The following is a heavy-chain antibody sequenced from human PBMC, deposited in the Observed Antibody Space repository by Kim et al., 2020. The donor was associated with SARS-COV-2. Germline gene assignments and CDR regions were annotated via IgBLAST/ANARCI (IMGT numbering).Heavy chain of an antibody. CDR2: INHSGST. CDR1: GGSFSGYY. V-gene: IGHV4-34*01. D-gene: IGHD3-22*01. CDR3: ARGRGLYRRPGSGYYFDY. J-gene: IGHJ4*02. Sequence: SETLSLTCAVYGGSFSGYYWSWIRQPPGKGLEWIGEINHSGSTNYNPSLKSRVTISVDTSKNQFSLKLSSVTAADTAVYYCARGRGLYRRPGSGYYFDYWGQGTLVTVSS.